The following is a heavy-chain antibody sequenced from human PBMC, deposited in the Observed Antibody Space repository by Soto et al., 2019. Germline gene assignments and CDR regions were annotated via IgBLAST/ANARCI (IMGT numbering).Heavy chain of an antibody. V-gene: IGHV1-2*04. CDR2: INPNSGGT. CDR1: GYTVTVYE. CDR3: ARDSNPGIAAAGSTHFYY. D-gene: IGHD6-13*01. Sequence: ASVEVASTASGYTVTVYEIHGVRQAPGQGLEWMGWINPNSGGTNYAQKFQGWVTMTRDTSISTAYMELSRLRSDDTAVYYCARDSNPGIAAAGSTHFYYWGQGTQVTVS. J-gene: IGHJ4*02.